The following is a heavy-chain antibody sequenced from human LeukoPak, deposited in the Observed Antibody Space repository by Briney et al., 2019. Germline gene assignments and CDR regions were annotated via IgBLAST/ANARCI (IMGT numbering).Heavy chain of an antibody. J-gene: IGHJ4*02. V-gene: IGHV3-30*03. Sequence: GGSLRLSCVGSGFTFNSYGMHWVRQAPGKGLQWVAAITYDGSTRYHADSVKGRFTISRDNAKNSLYLQMNSLRAEDTAVYYCARDVYYGSGSPRLDYWGQGTLVTVSS. CDR1: GFTFNSYG. D-gene: IGHD3-10*01. CDR3: ARDVYYGSGSPRLDY. CDR2: ITYDGSTR.